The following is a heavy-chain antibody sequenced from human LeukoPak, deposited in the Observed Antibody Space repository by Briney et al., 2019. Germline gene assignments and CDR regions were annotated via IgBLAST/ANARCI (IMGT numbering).Heavy chain of an antibody. CDR2: IIPILGIA. J-gene: IGHJ4*02. D-gene: IGHD3-22*01. CDR3: ARSGVNYYYDSSGLLY. CDR1: GGTFSSYT. V-gene: IGHV1-69*02. Sequence: SVRVSCKASGGTFSSYTISWVRQAPGQGLEWMGRIIPILGIANYAQKFQGRVTITADKSTSTAYMELSSLRSEDTAVYYCARSGVNYYYDSSGLLYWGQGTLVTVSS.